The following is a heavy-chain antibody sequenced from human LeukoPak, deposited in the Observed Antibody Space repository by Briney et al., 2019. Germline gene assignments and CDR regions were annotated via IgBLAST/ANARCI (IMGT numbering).Heavy chain of an antibody. J-gene: IGHJ6*03. V-gene: IGHV3-23*01. D-gene: IGHD2-2*02. CDR1: GFTFSSYA. CDR3: AGGDCSTTSCYNRGYHMDV. CDR2: ISGSGYST. Sequence: GGSLRLSCVASGFTFSSYAMNWVRQAPGKGLEWVSAISGSGYSTYYADSVKGRFTISRDNSKNTLYLQINSLTAEDTAVYYCAGGDCSTTSCYNRGYHMDVWGKGTTVTVSS.